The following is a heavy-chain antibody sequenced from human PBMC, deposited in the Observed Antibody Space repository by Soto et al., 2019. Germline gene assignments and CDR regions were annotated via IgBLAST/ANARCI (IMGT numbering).Heavy chain of an antibody. D-gene: IGHD2-2*02. Sequence: XGSLRLSFAASGFTFSSYRMNWVRQAPGKGLEWVSYISSSSSTIYYADSVKGRFTISRDNAKNSLYLQMKSLRDEDTAVYYCARARELLYGSGFDYWGQGTLVTVSS. J-gene: IGHJ4*02. V-gene: IGHV3-48*02. CDR1: GFTFSSYR. CDR2: ISSSSSTI. CDR3: ARARELLYGSGFDY.